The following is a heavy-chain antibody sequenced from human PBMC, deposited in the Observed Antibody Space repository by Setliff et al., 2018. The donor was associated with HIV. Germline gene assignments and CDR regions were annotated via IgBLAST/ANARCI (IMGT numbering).Heavy chain of an antibody. J-gene: IGHJ4*02. CDR2: IDNDASHT. V-gene: IGHV3-74*01. D-gene: IGHD6-13*01. CDR1: GLTFSSHW. CDR3: AKDHGSSWYYFDY. Sequence: GGSLRLSCAASGLTFSSHWMHWVRQAPGKGLVWVSYIDNDASHTIHADSVKGRFTISRDNAENTVYLRMNSLRAEDTAVYYCAKDHGSSWYYFDYWGQGTLVTVSS.